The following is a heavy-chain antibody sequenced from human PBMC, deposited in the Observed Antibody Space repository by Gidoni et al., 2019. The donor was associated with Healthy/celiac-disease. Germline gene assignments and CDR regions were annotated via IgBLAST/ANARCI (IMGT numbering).Heavy chain of an antibody. CDR2: ISYDGSNK. D-gene: IGHD1-26*01. V-gene: IGHV3-30*18. J-gene: IGHJ4*02. Sequence: QVQLVESGGGVVQPGRSLRLSCAASGFTFSSYGMHWFRQAPGKGLEWVAVISYDGSNKYYADSVKGRFTISRDNSKNTLYLQMNSLRAEDTAVYYCAKERTVGATTDYWGQGTLVTVSS. CDR3: AKERTVGATTDY. CDR1: GFTFSSYG.